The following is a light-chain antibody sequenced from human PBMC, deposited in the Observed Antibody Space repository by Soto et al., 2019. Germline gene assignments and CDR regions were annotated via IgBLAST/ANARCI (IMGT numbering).Light chain of an antibody. CDR3: MQGLQTPRT. J-gene: IGKJ1*01. CDR1: ESLLHRNGNTL. CDR2: LVS. V-gene: IGKV2-28*01. Sequence: DIVLTQSPLSLTVTPGESASISCTSSESLLHRNGNTLLDWYLQKPGQSPQLXIYLVSRRAPGVPERFSGGGSGSDFTLTISRVEAEDVGVYYCMQGLQTPRTFGQGTKVDIK.